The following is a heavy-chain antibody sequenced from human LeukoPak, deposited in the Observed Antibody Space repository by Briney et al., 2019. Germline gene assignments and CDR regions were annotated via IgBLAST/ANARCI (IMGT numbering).Heavy chain of an antibody. CDR1: GGSISSSSYY. J-gene: IGHJ4*02. CDR2: IYYSGST. CDR3: ARVGYSYGVMFDY. V-gene: IGHV4-61*05. D-gene: IGHD5-18*01. Sequence: SETLSLTCTVSGGSISSSSYYWGWIRQPPGKGLEWIGYIYYSGSTNYNPSLKSRVTISVDTSKNQFSLKLSSVTAADTAVYYCARVGYSYGVMFDYWGQGTLVTVSS.